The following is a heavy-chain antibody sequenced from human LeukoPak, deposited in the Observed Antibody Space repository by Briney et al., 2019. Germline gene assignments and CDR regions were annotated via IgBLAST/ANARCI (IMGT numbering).Heavy chain of an antibody. CDR2: INHSGST. V-gene: IGHV4-34*01. J-gene: IGHJ4*02. CDR3: ARRGGSGIL. Sequence: SETLSLTCAVYGGSFSGYYWSWIRQPPGKGLDGIGEINHSGSTNYNPSLKSRVTISVDTSKNQFSLKLSSVTAADTAVYYCARRGGSGILWGQGTLVTVSS. CDR1: GGSFSGYY. D-gene: IGHD3-10*01.